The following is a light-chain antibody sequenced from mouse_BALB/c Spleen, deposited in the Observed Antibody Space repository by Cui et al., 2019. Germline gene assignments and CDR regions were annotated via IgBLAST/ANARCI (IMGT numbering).Light chain of an antibody. V-gene: IGKV4-55*01. CDR1: SSVSY. Sequence: QIVLTQSPVIMSASTGEKVTMTCSASSSVSYMYWYQQKPGSSPRLLIYDTSNRASGVPVRFSGSGSGTSYSLTISRMEAEDAATYYCQQWSSYPRTFGGGTKLEIK. CDR3: QQWSSYPRT. CDR2: DTS. J-gene: IGKJ1*01.